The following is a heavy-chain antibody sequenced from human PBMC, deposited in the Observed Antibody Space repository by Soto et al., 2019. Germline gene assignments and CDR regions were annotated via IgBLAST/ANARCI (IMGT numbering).Heavy chain of an antibody. CDR2: ISYEGSKT. D-gene: IGHD5-12*01. CDR3: AKDHWAAYSGYAIRNDLDV. J-gene: IGHJ6*02. CDR1: GFTFSDYG. Sequence: QVQLVESGGGVVQPGRSLRLSCAASGFTFSDYGIHWVRQAPGKGLEWVAVISYEGSKTYYADSVKGRFTISRDNSKNTMYLQMARLRPEDTAVYYYAKDHWAAYSGYAIRNDLDVWGQGTTVTVSS. V-gene: IGHV3-30*18.